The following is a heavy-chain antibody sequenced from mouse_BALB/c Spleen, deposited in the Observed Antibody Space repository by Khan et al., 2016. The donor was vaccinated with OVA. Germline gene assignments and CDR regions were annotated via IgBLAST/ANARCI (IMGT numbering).Heavy chain of an antibody. J-gene: IGHJ2*01. D-gene: IGHD1-1*01. CDR3: PRLRYYYGSSAYYFVY. Sequence: QIQLVQSGPELKKPGETVKISCKASGYTFTNYGMNWMKQAPGKGLKWMGWINTYTGEPAYAGDFKGRFACSLEISATTAYLQINNLKNEDMATXFCPRLRYYYGSSAYYFVYWGECTTLTVSS. CDR1: GYTFTNYG. CDR2: INTYTGEP. V-gene: IGHV9-1*02.